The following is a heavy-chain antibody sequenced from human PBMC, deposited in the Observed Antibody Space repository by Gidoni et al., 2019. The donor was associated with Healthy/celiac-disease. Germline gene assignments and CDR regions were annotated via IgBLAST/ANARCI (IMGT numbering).Heavy chain of an antibody. D-gene: IGHD1-1*01. J-gene: IGHJ5*02. V-gene: IGHV4-39*01. CDR3: ASVEYNWNDVWWFDP. CDR1: GGSISISSYY. CDR2: IYYSGST. Sequence: QLQLQESGPGLVKPSETLSLPCTVSGGSISISSYYWGGIRQPPGKGLEWIGSIYYSGSTYYNPSLKSRVTISVDTSKNQFSLKLSSVTAADTAVYYCASVEYNWNDVWWFDPWGQGTLVTVSS.